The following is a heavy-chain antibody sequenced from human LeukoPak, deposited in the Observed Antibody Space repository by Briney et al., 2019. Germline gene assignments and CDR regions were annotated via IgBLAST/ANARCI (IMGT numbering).Heavy chain of an antibody. Sequence: SETLSLTCTVSGGSISGSAYYWGWIRQPPGKGLEWIGSIYYTGSMYYNPSSGTTYYNPSLKSRVTISVDTSKNQFSLKLSSVTAADTAVYYCARAVDILTGQLDYWGQGTLVTVSS. CDR1: GGSISGSAYY. J-gene: IGHJ4*02. D-gene: IGHD3-9*01. V-gene: IGHV4-39*07. CDR2: IYYTGSMYYNPSSGTT. CDR3: ARAVDILTGQLDY.